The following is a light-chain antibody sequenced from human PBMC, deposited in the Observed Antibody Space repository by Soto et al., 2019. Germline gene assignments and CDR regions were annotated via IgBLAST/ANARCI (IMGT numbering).Light chain of an antibody. CDR2: AAS. J-gene: IGKJ5*01. CDR1: QSISSY. V-gene: IGKV1-39*01. Sequence: DIQMTHSPSSLSASVGDRVTITCRASQSISSYLNWYQQKPGKAPKLLIYAASNLQSGVPSRFSGGGSGTDFTLTISSLQPEDFATYYCQQSYSTPITFGQGTRLEIK. CDR3: QQSYSTPIT.